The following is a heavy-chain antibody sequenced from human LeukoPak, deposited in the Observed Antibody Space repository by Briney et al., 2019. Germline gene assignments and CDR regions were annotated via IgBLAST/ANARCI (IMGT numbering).Heavy chain of an antibody. CDR1: GYTFTGYY. CDR2: INPNSGGT. D-gene: IGHD6-6*01. CDR3: ARDPYGSIAARPVLDY. V-gene: IGHV1-2*02. Sequence: ASVKVSCKASGYTFTGYYMHWVRQAPGQGLEWMGWINPNSGGTNYAQKFQGRVTMTRDTSINTAYMELSRLRSDDTAVYYCARDPYGSIAARPVLDYWGQGTLVTVSS. J-gene: IGHJ4*02.